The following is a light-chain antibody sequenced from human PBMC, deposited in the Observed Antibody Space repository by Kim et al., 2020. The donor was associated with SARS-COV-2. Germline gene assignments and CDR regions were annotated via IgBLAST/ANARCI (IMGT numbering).Light chain of an antibody. V-gene: IGLV1-47*01. Sequence: QSVLTQPPSASGTPGQRVTISCSGSSSNIGNNYLYWYQQLPGMAPKLLIYNSQRPSGVPDRFSGSKSGTSASLAISGLRSGDEGDYYCAAWDDSLSGVVFGGGTKVTVL. CDR1: SSNIGNNY. J-gene: IGLJ2*01. CDR3: AAWDDSLSGVV. CDR2: NS.